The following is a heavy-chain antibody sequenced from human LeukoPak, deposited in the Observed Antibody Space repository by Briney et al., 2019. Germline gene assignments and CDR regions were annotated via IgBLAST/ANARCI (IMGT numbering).Heavy chain of an antibody. CDR3: AKDFGGMGLYYMDV. V-gene: IGHV3-30*02. J-gene: IGHJ6*03. CDR2: IRYDGSNK. CDR1: GFTVSSNY. Sequence: GGSLRLSCAASGFTVSSNYMSWVRQAPGKGLEWVAFIRYDGSNKYYADSVKGRFTISRDNSKNTLYLQMNSLRAEDTAVYYCAKDFGGMGLYYMDVWGKGTTVTVSS. D-gene: IGHD3-16*01.